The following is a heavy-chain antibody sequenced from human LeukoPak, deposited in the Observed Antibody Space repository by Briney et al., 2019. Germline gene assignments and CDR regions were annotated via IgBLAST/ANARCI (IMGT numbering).Heavy chain of an antibody. CDR3: ARQLGYCSSTSCYADKVDY. D-gene: IGHD2-2*01. CDR2: IYYSGST. Sequence: TSETLSLTCTVSGGSISSSSYYWGWIRQPPGKGLEWIGSIYYSGSTYYNPSLKSRVTISVDTSKNQFSLKLSSVTAADTAVYYYARQLGYCSSTSCYADKVDYWGQGTLVTVSS. V-gene: IGHV4-39*01. J-gene: IGHJ4*02. CDR1: GGSISSSSYY.